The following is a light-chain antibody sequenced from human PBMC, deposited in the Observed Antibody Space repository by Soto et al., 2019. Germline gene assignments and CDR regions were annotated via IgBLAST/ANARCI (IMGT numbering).Light chain of an antibody. J-gene: IGLJ2*01. CDR2: EGS. CDR1: SSDVGSYNL. Sequence: QSALTQPASVSGSPGQSITISCTGTSSDVGSYNLVSWYQQHPGKAPKLMIYEGSKRPSGVSNRFSGSKSDNTASLTLSGLQAEDEDEYYCCSYAGSSTFVVFGGGTKLTVL. CDR3: CSYAGSSTFVV. V-gene: IGLV2-23*03.